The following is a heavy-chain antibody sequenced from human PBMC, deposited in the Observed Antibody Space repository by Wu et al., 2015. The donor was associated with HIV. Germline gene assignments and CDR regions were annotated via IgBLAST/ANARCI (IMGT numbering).Heavy chain of an antibody. D-gene: IGHD3-9*01. J-gene: IGHJ3*02. Sequence: QMQLVQSGPEVKKPGTSVMVSCKASGFTFPASALQWVRQAPGQRLEWIGWIVVGSGTRNFAQEFQERITISRDMSTSTIYMELSTLRPEDTAVYYCAAATPVGVLQSFDWLLFPAFDIWGQGTLVTVSS. CDR3: AAATPVGVLQSFDWLLFPAFDI. V-gene: IGHV1-58*03. CDR1: GFTFPASA. CDR2: IVVGSGTR.